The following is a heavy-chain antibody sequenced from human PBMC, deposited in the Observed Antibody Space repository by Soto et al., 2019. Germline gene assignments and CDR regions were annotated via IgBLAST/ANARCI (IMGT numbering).Heavy chain of an antibody. J-gene: IGHJ4*02. CDR1: GGTFSSYA. CDR2: IIPIFGTA. D-gene: IGHD2-2*01. CDR3: ARRLGGSCSRNHADPRTDY. V-gene: IGHV1-69*01. Sequence: QVQLVQSGAEVKKPGSSVKVSCKASGGTFSSYAISWVRQAPGQGLEWMGGIIPIFGTANYAQKFQGRVTITADESTSTAYMELSSLRSEDTTVYYCARRLGGSCSRNHADPRTDYWGQGTLVTVSS.